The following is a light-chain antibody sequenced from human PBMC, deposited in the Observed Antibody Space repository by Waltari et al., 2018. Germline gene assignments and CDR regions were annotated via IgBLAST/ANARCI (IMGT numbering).Light chain of an antibody. Sequence: QSVLTQPPSVSGAPGQRVTISCTGSRSNLGADYDVYWYQQLPGTAPKLLIYGNSNRPSGVPDRFSGSKSGTSASRAIAGLQAEDEADYYCQSYDSSHWVFGGGTKLTVL. J-gene: IGLJ3*02. CDR3: QSYDSSHWV. CDR2: GNS. CDR1: RSNLGADYD. V-gene: IGLV1-40*01.